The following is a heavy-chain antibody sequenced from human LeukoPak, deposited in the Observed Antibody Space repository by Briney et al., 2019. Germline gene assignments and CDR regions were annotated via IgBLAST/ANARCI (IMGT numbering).Heavy chain of an antibody. J-gene: IGHJ4*02. D-gene: IGHD3-9*01. Sequence: GGSLRLSCAASGFTFSSYSMNWGRQAPGKGLEWISYISEISGFMYYADSVKGRFTISRDNAKNSLYLQMNSLRAEDTAVYYCARLHRITISNDDYWGQGTLVTVSS. CDR1: GFTFSSYS. CDR3: ARLHRITISNDDY. V-gene: IGHV3-21*05. CDR2: ISEISGFM.